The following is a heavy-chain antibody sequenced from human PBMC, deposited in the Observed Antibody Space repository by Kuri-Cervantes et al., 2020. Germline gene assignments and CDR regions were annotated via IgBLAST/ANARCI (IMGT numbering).Heavy chain of an antibody. V-gene: IGHV4-61*08. CDR1: GGSISSGGYY. D-gene: IGHD3-10*01. J-gene: IGHJ3*02. Sequence: SETLSLTCTVSGGSISSGGYYWSWIRQHPGKGLEGIGYISYTGSTNYNPSLKSRVTISIDTSKNQFSLRLNSVTAADTAVHYCARAFFEARGDWDDAFDIWGRGTLVTVSS. CDR2: ISYTGST. CDR3: ARAFFEARGDWDDAFDI.